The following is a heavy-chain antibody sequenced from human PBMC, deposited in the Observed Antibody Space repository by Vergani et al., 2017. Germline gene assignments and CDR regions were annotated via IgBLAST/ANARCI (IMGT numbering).Heavy chain of an antibody. CDR2: IYHSGST. J-gene: IGHJ4*02. D-gene: IGHD5-18*01. CDR1: GGSISSGGYS. V-gene: IGHV4-30-2*01. Sequence: QLQLQESGSGLVKPSQTLSLTCAVSGGSISSGGYSWSWIRQPPGKGLEWIGYIYHSGSTYYKPSLKSRVTISVDRSKNQFSLNLSSVTAADTAVYFCARQSAMIISQGHFDYWGQGVLVTVSS. CDR3: ARQSAMIISQGHFDY.